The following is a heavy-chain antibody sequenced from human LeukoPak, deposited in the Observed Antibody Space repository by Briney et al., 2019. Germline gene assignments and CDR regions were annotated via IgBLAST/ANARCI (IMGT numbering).Heavy chain of an antibody. V-gene: IGHV5-51*01. CDR1: GYSFTSYW. CDR2: IYPGDSDT. D-gene: IGHD1-26*01. Sequence: GESLKISCQGSGYSFTSYWIGWVRQMPGKGLEWMEIIYPGDSDTRYSPSFQGHFTISADKFTSTPYLQWSSLKASDAAVYYCARHIYSGSYYLDYWGQGTLVTVSS. CDR3: ARHIYSGSYYLDY. J-gene: IGHJ4*02.